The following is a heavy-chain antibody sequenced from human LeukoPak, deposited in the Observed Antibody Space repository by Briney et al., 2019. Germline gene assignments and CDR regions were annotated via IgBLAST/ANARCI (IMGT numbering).Heavy chain of an antibody. CDR1: GYTFTSYD. CDR2: MNPNSGNT. J-gene: IGHJ4*02. Sequence: ASVKVSCKASGYTFTSYDINWVRQATGQGLEWMGWMNPNSGNTGYAQKFQGRVTITRNTSISTAYMELSSLRAEDTAVYYCAKEGAAAGTNTYFDYWGQGTLVTVSS. V-gene: IGHV1-8*03. D-gene: IGHD6-13*01. CDR3: AKEGAAAGTNTYFDY.